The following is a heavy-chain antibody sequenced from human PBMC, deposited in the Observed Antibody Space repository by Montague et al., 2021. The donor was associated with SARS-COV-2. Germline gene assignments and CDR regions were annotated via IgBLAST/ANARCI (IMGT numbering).Heavy chain of an antibody. Sequence: SETLSLTCSVSGGSFSSGDSYWGWLRQAPGKGLEWIGDLHYAGSAYYNPSLRSRVTISADTSKNQLSLKLNSVTAADTAVYYCVATYNGNWYYFDYWGQGTLVTASS. CDR1: GGSFSSGDSY. CDR2: LHYAGSA. V-gene: IGHV4-39*01. CDR3: VATYNGNWYYFDY. J-gene: IGHJ4*02. D-gene: IGHD6-13*01.